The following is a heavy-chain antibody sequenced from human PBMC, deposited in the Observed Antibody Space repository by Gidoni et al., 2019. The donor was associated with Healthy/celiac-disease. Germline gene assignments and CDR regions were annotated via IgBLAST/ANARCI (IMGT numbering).Heavy chain of an antibody. D-gene: IGHD3-22*01. Sequence: EVQLVESGVGLVKPGGSLRLSCSASGFTFSSYIMNCVRQAPGKGLEWVSSISSSSSYIYYADTVKGRLNNSRDNAKNSLYLQMNSLRAEDTAVYYCARDFDKIRYYYDSSGYYTGKIEYWGQGTLVTVSS. CDR2: ISSSSSYI. CDR1: GFTFSSYI. CDR3: ARDFDKIRYYYDSSGYYTGKIEY. V-gene: IGHV3-21*01. J-gene: IGHJ4*02.